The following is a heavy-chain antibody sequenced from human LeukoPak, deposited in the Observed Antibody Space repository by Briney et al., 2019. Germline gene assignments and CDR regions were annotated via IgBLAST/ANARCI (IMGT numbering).Heavy chain of an antibody. V-gene: IGHV3-23*01. CDR1: GFTFNRYA. CDR2: ISDSGYGT. CDR3: AKDDYGGHYGDS. J-gene: IGHJ5*01. D-gene: IGHD4-23*01. Sequence: GGSLRLSCAASGFTFNRYAMSWVRQAPGKGLEWVSAISDSGYGTYYADSVKGRFTISRDNSKNTLFLQMDSLRAEDTAIYYCAKDDYGGHYGDSWAQGTLVTVSS.